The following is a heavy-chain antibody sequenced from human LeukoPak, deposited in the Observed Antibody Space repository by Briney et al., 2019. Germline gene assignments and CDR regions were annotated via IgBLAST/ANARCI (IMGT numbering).Heavy chain of an antibody. J-gene: IGHJ1*01. V-gene: IGHV3-30*02. CDR1: GFTFSSYG. Sequence: GGSLRLSCAASGFTFSSYGMHWVRQAPGKGLEWVALIRYDGSNKYYADSVKGRFTISRDNSKNTLYLQMNSLRAEDTAVYYCAKDSVTGDSEYFQHWGQGTLVTVSS. CDR3: AKDSVTGDSEYFQH. CDR2: IRYDGSNK. D-gene: IGHD2-21*02.